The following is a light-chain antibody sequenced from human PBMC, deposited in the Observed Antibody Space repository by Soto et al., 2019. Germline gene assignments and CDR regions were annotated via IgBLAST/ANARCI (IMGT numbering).Light chain of an antibody. J-gene: IGLJ1*01. CDR1: SSDVGSYNL. Sequence: QSALTQPASVSVSPGQWITISCTGTSSDVGSYNLVSWYQQHPGKAPKLMIYEVSKRPSGVSNRFSGSKSGNTASLTISGLQAEDEADYYCCSYAGSSYVFGTGTKVTVL. V-gene: IGLV2-23*02. CDR2: EVS. CDR3: CSYAGSSYV.